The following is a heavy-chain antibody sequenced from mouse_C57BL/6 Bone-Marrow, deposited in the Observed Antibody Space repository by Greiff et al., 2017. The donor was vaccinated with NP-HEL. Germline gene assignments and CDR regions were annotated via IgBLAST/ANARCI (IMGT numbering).Heavy chain of an antibody. CDR2: IDPSDSYT. CDR3: ARSLELAWFAY. Sequence: QVQLKQPGAELVMPGASVKLSCKASGYTVTSYWMHWVKQRPGQLLSWIGEIDPSDSYTNYNQKFKGKSTLTVDKSSSTAYMQLSSLTSEDSAVYYCARSLELAWFAYWGQGTLVTVSA. V-gene: IGHV1-69*01. CDR1: GYTVTSYW. J-gene: IGHJ3*01.